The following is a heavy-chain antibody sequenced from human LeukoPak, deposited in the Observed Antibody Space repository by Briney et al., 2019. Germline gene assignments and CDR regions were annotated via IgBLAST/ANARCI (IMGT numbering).Heavy chain of an antibody. CDR3: ARSFSQQASVN. Sequence: PGGSLRLSCAASGFTFSSYGMHWVRQAPGKGLEWVAVISYDGSNKYYADSVKGRFTISRDNSKNTLYLQMNSLRAEDTAVYYCARSFSQQASVNWGQGTLVTVSS. CDR2: ISYDGSNK. J-gene: IGHJ4*02. D-gene: IGHD3-3*02. V-gene: IGHV3-30*03. CDR1: GFTFSSYG.